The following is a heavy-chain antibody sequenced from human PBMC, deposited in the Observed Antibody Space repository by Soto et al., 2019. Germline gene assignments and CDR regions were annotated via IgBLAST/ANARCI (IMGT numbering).Heavy chain of an antibody. D-gene: IGHD6-13*01. Sequence: GGSLRLSCEASGFTFSSYAMHWVRQAPGKGLEWVAVISYDGSNKYYADSVKGRFTISRDNSKNTLYLQMNRLRAEDTAVYYCAREQQRKPRYYYYGMDVWGQGATVTVSS. V-gene: IGHV3-30-3*01. CDR1: GFTFSSYA. CDR2: ISYDGSNK. CDR3: AREQQRKPRYYYYGMDV. J-gene: IGHJ6*02.